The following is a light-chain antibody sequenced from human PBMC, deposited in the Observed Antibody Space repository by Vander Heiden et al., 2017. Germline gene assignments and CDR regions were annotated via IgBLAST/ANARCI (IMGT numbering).Light chain of an antibody. J-gene: IGKJ2*01. CDR2: AAS. CDR3: HQSYSTGHT. Sequence: DIQMTQSPSSLSASVGDRVTITCRASQSISSYLNWYQQKPGKAPKLLIYAASSLQSAVPSTFSGSGSGTDFTLTISRLQPEDFATYYCHQSYSTGHTFGPGTKLEIK. V-gene: IGKV1-39*01. CDR1: QSISSY.